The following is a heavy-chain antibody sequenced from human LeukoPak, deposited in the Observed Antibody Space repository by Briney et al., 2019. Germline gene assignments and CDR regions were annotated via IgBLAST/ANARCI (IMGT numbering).Heavy chain of an antibody. D-gene: IGHD3-22*01. CDR2: ISGSGGST. V-gene: IGHV3-23*01. CDR1: GFTFSSYA. Sequence: KTGGSLRLSCAASGFTFSSYAMSWVRQAPGKGLEWVSAISGSGGSTYYADSVKGRFTISRDNSKNTLYLQMNSLRAEDTAVYYCAKVVHYYDSSGYLRDYGMDVWGQETTVTVSS. CDR3: AKVVHYYDSSGYLRDYGMDV. J-gene: IGHJ6*01.